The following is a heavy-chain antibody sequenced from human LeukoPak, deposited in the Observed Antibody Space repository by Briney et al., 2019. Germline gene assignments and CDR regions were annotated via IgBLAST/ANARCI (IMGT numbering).Heavy chain of an antibody. CDR3: ARTSNSPGWFDP. J-gene: IGHJ5*02. CDR1: GYTFTSYY. CDR2: INPSGGST. D-gene: IGHD1-1*01. V-gene: IGHV1-46*01. Sequence: ASVKVSCKASGYTFTSYYMHWVRQAPGQGLEWMGIINPSGGSTSYAQKFQGRVTMTRDTSTSTVYMELSSLGSEDTAVYYCARTSNSPGWFDPWGQGTLVTVSS.